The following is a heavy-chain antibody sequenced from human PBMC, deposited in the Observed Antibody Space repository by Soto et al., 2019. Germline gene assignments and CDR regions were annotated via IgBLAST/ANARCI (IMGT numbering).Heavy chain of an antibody. CDR2: ISWSSGNI. CDR1: GFTFDDYA. V-gene: IGHV3-9*01. Sequence: EVQLVESGGGLVQPVRSLRLSCVASGFTFDDYAMHWVRQVPGKGLEWVSGISWSSGNISYADSVKGRFTISRDNAKNSLYLQKNSLRTEDTALYYCAKDIAMGYYFYYMDVWGKGTKVTVSS. CDR3: AKDIAMGYYFYYMDV. D-gene: IGHD5-18*01. J-gene: IGHJ6*03.